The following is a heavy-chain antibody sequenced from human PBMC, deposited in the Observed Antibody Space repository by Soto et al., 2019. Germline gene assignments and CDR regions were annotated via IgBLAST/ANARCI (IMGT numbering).Heavy chain of an antibody. V-gene: IGHV3-53*01. CDR3: ARDRYHFDY. D-gene: IGHD1-26*01. CDR2: IYSGGST. J-gene: IGHJ4*02. Sequence: EVQLEESGGGLIQPGGSLRLSCAASGFTVSSNYMSWVRHAPGKGLEWVSVIYSGGSTYYADSVKGRFTISRDNSKNTLYLQMTSLRAEDTAVHYCARDRYHFDYWGQGTLVTVSS. CDR1: GFTVSSNY.